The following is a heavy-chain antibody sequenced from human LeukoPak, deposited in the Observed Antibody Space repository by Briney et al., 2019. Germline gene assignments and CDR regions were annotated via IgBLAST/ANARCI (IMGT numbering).Heavy chain of an antibody. CDR3: ATEIRYCSGGSCYPRGYDAFDI. Sequence: ASVKVSCKASGYTFTGYYMHWVRQAPGQGLEWMGWINPNSGGTNYAQKFQGRVTMTRDTSISTAYMELSSLRSEDTAVYYCATEIRYCSGGSCYPRGYDAFDIWGQGTMVTVSS. V-gene: IGHV1-2*02. D-gene: IGHD2-15*01. J-gene: IGHJ3*02. CDR1: GYTFTGYY. CDR2: INPNSGGT.